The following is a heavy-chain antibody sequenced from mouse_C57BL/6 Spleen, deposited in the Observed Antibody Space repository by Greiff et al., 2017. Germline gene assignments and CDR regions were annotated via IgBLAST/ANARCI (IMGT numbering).Heavy chain of an antibody. V-gene: IGHV5-6*01. J-gene: IGHJ1*03. CDR3: ARGGYDYEGYFDV. CDR2: ISSGGSYT. CDR1: GFTFSSYG. Sequence: EVQLVESGGDLVKPGGSLKLSCAASGFTFSSYGMSWVRQTPDKRLEWVATISSGGSYTYYPDSVKGRFTISRDNAKNTLYLQMSSLKSEDTAMYYCARGGYDYEGYFDVWGTGTTVTVSS. D-gene: IGHD2-4*01.